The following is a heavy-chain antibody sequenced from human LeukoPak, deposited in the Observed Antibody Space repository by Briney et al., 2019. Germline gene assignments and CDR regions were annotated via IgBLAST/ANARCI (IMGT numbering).Heavy chain of an antibody. J-gene: IGHJ5*02. V-gene: IGHV4-59*01. Sequence: PSETLSLTCAVYGGSFSGYYWSWIRQPPGKGLEWIGYIYYSGSTNYNPSLKSRVTISVDTSKNQFSLKLSSVTAADTAVYYCARVGVGYYDSSGYSRTHWFDPWGQGTLVTVSS. CDR1: GGSFSGYY. CDR3: ARVGVGYYDSSGYSRTHWFDP. CDR2: IYYSGST. D-gene: IGHD3-22*01.